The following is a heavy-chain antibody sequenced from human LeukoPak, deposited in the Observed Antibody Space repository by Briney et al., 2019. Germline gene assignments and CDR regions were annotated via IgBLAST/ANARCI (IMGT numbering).Heavy chain of an antibody. J-gene: IGHJ6*03. CDR1: GFTFNNYA. CDR3: AKNRGGTYKYYMDV. Sequence: GGSLRLSCAASGFTFNNYAMSWVRQAPGMGLEWLSYVSGSGGVTYYAASVKGRFTISRDNSKNTVYLQMGSLRAEDTAVYYCAKNRGGTYKYYMDVWGNGTTVTVSS. CDR2: VSGSGGVT. D-gene: IGHD1-1*01. V-gene: IGHV3-23*01.